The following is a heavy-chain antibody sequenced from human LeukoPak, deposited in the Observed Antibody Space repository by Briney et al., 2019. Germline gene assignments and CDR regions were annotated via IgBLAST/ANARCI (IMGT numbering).Heavy chain of an antibody. Sequence: SEXXXLTCAVYGGSLSGYYWSWLRQPPGKGLEWVGEINHSGSTNYNPSLKRRVTISVETSKKQFALKKSSVTAADTVVYYCARGRQQWLVRGGFFDYWGQGTLVTVSS. J-gene: IGHJ4*02. CDR3: ARGRQQWLVRGGFFDY. CDR2: INHSGST. V-gene: IGHV4-34*01. CDR1: GGSLSGYY. D-gene: IGHD6-19*01.